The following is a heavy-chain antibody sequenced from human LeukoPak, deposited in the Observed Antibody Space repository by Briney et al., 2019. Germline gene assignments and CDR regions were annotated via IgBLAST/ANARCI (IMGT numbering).Heavy chain of an antibody. CDR3: ARTGTWYDRANWFDP. Sequence: GGSLQISCKGSGYRFTSYWIGWVRQMPGKGLEWMGIIYPGDSDTRYSPSFQGQVTISADKSISTAYLQWSSLKASDTAMYYCARTGTWYDRANWFDPWGQGTLVTVSS. V-gene: IGHV5-51*01. CDR2: IYPGDSDT. D-gene: IGHD6-13*01. CDR1: GYRFTSYW. J-gene: IGHJ5*02.